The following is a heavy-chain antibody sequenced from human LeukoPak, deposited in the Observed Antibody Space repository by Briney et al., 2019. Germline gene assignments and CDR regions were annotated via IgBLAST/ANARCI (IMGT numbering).Heavy chain of an antibody. CDR1: GFTFSSYS. D-gene: IGHD3-10*02. CDR2: ISSSSSTI. CDR3: ARVVVRGDDY. V-gene: IGHV3-48*01. J-gene: IGHJ4*02. Sequence: TGGSLRLSCAASGFTFSSYSMNWVRQAPGKGLEWVSYISSSSSTIYYADSVKGRFTISRGNAKNSLYLQMNSLRAEDTAVYYCARVVVRGDDYWGQGTLVTVSS.